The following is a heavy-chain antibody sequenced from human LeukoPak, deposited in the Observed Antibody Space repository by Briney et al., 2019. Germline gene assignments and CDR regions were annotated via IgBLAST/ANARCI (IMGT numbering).Heavy chain of an antibody. CDR2: INHSGST. Sequence: PSETLSLTCAVYGGSFSGYYWSWIRQPPGKGLEWIGEINHSGSTNYNPSLKSRVTISVDTSKNQFSLKLSSVTAADTAVYYCARGSGSYYRELGFDPWGQGTLVTVSS. CDR3: ARGSGSYYRELGFDP. J-gene: IGHJ5*02. D-gene: IGHD1-26*01. CDR1: GGSFSGYY. V-gene: IGHV4-34*01.